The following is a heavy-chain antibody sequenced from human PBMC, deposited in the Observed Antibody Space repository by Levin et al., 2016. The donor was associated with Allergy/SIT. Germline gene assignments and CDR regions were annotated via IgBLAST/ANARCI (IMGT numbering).Heavy chain of an antibody. CDR2: VSGNGGYT. V-gene: IGHV3-11*06. J-gene: IGHJ4*02. CDR1: GFTFSDHY. D-gene: IGHD7-27*01. CDR3: ARAWGHY. Sequence: GESLKISCAASGFTFSDHYMSWIRQAPGKGLEWIAYVSGNGGYTKYVDSVKGRFTISRDNAKNSFYLQMNSLRVEDTALYYCARAWGHYWGQGTQVTVSS.